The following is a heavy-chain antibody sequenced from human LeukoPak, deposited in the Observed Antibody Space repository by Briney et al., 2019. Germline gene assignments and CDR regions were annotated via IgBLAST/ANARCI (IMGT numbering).Heavy chain of an antibody. V-gene: IGHV1-24*01. CDR2: FDPEDGET. Sequence: ASVKVSCKVSGYTLTELSMHWVRQAPGKGLEWMGGFDPEDGETIYAQKFQGRVTITADESTSTAYMELSSLRSEDTAVYYCARASGYDSDRAYDYWGQGTLVTVSS. CDR1: GYTLTELS. CDR3: ARASGYDSDRAYDY. D-gene: IGHD5-12*01. J-gene: IGHJ4*02.